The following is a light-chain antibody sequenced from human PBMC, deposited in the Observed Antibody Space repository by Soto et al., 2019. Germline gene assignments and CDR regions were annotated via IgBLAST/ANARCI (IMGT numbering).Light chain of an antibody. CDR3: SSYTSSSTLV. Sequence: QSVLTQPASVSGSPGQSITISCTGTSSDVGGYNYVSWYQQHPGKAPKLMIYEVSNRPSGVSNRFSGSKSGNTASLTISGRQAEDEADYYGSSYTSSSTLVFGTGTKLTVL. CDR1: SSDVGGYNY. V-gene: IGLV2-14*01. CDR2: EVS. J-gene: IGLJ1*01.